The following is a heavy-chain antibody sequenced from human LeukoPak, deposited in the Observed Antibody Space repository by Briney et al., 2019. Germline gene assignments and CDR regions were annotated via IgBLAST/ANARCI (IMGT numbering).Heavy chain of an antibody. J-gene: IGHJ4*02. Sequence: GGSLRLSCEASGFIVSSNHMSWVRQAPGKGLEWVSVIYSGGSTYYADSVKGRFTISRDNSKNTLYLQMNSLRAEDTAVYYCARDRGGDSTAYSDYWGQGTLVTVSS. D-gene: IGHD3-22*01. CDR1: GFIVSSNH. CDR2: IYSGGST. V-gene: IGHV3-53*01. CDR3: ARDRGGDSTAYSDY.